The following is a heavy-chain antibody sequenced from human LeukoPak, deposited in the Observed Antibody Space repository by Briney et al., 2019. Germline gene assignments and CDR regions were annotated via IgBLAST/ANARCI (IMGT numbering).Heavy chain of an antibody. Sequence: GGSLRLSCAASGFTFSDYYMSWIRQAPGKGLEWVSSISSSSSYIYYADSVKGRFTISRDNAKNSLYLQMNSLRAEDTAVYYCARDLVSATPRFYYYYGMDVWGQGTTVTVSS. J-gene: IGHJ6*02. D-gene: IGHD2-15*01. V-gene: IGHV3-11*05. CDR1: GFTFSDYY. CDR3: ARDLVSATPRFYYYYGMDV. CDR2: ISSSSSYI.